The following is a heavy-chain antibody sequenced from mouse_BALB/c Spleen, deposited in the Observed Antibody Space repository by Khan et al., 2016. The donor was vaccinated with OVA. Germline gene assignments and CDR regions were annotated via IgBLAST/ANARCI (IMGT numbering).Heavy chain of an antibody. CDR1: GYSITSGYG. Sequence: EVKLLESGPGLVKPSQSLSLTCTVTGYSITSGYGWNWIRQFPGNKLEWMGYISYSGCTNYNPSLKSRISITRDTSKNQFFLQLNSVTTEDTATYYCARSARVTYWGQGTTLTVSA. CDR3: ARSARVTY. D-gene: IGHD2-1*01. J-gene: IGHJ2*01. CDR2: ISYSGCT. V-gene: IGHV3-2*02.